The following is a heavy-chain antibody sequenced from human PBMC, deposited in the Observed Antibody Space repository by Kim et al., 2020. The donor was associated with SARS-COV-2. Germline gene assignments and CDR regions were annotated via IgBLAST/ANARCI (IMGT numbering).Heavy chain of an antibody. J-gene: IGHJ3*02. CDR1: GFTFSSYS. V-gene: IGHV3-21*01. D-gene: IGHD6-6*01. CDR3: ARGFKGIERYSSSSDTPYDAFDI. Sequence: GGSLRLSCAASGFTFSSYSMNWVRQAPGKGLEWVSSISSSSSYIYYADSVKGRFTISRDNAKNSLYLQMNSLRAKDTAVYYCARGFKGIERYSSSSDTPYDAFDIWGQGTMVTVSS. CDR2: ISSSSSYI.